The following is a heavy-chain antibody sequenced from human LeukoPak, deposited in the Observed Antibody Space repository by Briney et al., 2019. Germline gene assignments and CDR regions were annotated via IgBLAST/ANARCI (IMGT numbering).Heavy chain of an antibody. CDR2: ISSSGSTR. CDR1: RLIFSIYE. J-gene: IGHJ4*02. D-gene: IGHD3-16*02. V-gene: IGHV3-48*03. CDR3: VVQISYGELSDPDF. Sequence: GGSLRVSCAASRLIFSIYEMNWVRPAPGRGVEWVSYISSSGSTRYYADSVKGRFTISRDSAMNSVSLQINSLRAEDTAVYYCVVQISYGELSDPDFWGQGILVTVSS.